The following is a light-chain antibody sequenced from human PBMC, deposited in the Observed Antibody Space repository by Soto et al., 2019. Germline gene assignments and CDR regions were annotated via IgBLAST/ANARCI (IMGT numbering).Light chain of an antibody. Sequence: EMVMTQSSATLSVSPGDRATLSCRASQSVGSNLAWYQQRPGQAPRLLIYAASTRATGISARFSGSGSGTEFTLTISSLQSEDFAVYYCQQYNNWPPWTFGQGTKVEI. CDR1: QSVGSN. J-gene: IGKJ1*01. V-gene: IGKV3-15*01. CDR2: AAS. CDR3: QQYNNWPPWT.